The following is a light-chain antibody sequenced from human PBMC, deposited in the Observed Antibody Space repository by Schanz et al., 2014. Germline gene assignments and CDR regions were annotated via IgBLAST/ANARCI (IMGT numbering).Light chain of an antibody. V-gene: IGLV2-23*01. CDR1: SSDVGGYNL. CDR2: EGT. CDR3: CSYAGSYSWV. Sequence: QSALTQPASVSGSPGQSITISCTGTSSDVGGYNLVSWYQQHPGKAPKLMIFEGTQRPSGVSNRFSGSKSGNTASLTISGLQAEDDADYYCCSYAGSYSWVFGGGTKMTVL. J-gene: IGLJ3*02.